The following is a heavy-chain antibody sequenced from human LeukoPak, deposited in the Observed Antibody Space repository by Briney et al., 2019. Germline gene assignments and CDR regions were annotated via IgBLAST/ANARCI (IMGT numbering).Heavy chain of an antibody. D-gene: IGHD3-22*01. CDR3: ARGRITMIPRLDY. CDR1: GGSFSGYY. Sequence: WETLSLTCAVYGGSFSGYYCSWIRQPPGKGLGWIGDINHSGTTNYNPSLRSRVTISVNTSKNQFSLKLSSVAAADTAVYYCARGRITMIPRLDYWGQGTLVTVSS. V-gene: IGHV4-34*01. CDR2: INHSGTT. J-gene: IGHJ4*02.